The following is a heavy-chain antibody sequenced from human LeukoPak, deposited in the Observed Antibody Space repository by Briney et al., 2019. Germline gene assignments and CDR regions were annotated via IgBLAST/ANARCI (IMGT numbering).Heavy chain of an antibody. Sequence: SETLSLTCTVSGGSISSYYWSWIRQPPGKGLEWIGYIYYSGSTNYNPSLKSRVIISVDTSKNQFSLKLSSVTAADTAVYYCARDAGSSSVWDVWGQGTTVTVSS. CDR3: ARDAGSSSVWDV. J-gene: IGHJ6*02. CDR2: IYYSGST. CDR1: GGSISSYY. V-gene: IGHV4-59*01. D-gene: IGHD6-13*01.